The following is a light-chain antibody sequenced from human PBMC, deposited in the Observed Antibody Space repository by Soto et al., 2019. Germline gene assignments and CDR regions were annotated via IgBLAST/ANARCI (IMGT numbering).Light chain of an antibody. CDR3: QQYGSSPGT. J-gene: IGKJ1*01. CDR2: GAS. Sequence: DIVLTQSPGTLSFSPGERATLSCRASQSVSSSYLAWYQQKAGQAPRLLIYGASSMATVIPDRFSGSGSGTDFTLTISRLEPEDFAVYYCQQYGSSPGTFGQGTKVEIK. V-gene: IGKV3-20*01. CDR1: QSVSSSY.